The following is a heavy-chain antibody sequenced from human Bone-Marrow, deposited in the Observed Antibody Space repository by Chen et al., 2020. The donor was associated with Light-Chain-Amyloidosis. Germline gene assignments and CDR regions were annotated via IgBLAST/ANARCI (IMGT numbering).Heavy chain of an antibody. D-gene: IGHD3-10*01. Sequence: EVQVVESGGGLVQPGGSLRLACATAGFNFSSFGMSWVRQAPGKGLEWVSTVSGSTVSTYYAGAVKGRFIISRDNSKSTLYLQMNSLRAGDTAVYFCTRKGGYFDFCGQGSLVTVSS. CDR2: VSGSTVST. CDR1: GFNFSSFG. CDR3: TRKGGYFDF. V-gene: IGHV3-23*04. J-gene: IGHJ4*02.